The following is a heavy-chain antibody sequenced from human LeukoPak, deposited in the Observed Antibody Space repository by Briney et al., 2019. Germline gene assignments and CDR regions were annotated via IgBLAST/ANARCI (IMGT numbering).Heavy chain of an antibody. CDR1: GYTFTSYG. V-gene: IGHV1-18*01. Sequence: RASVKVSCKASGYTFTSYGISWVRQAPGQGLEWMGWISAYNGNTNYAQKLQGRVTMTTDTSTSTAYMELRSLRSDDTAVYYCARAEVGRYYDSREDFDYWGQGTLVTVSS. CDR3: ARAEVGRYYDSREDFDY. D-gene: IGHD3-22*01. CDR2: ISAYNGNT. J-gene: IGHJ4*02.